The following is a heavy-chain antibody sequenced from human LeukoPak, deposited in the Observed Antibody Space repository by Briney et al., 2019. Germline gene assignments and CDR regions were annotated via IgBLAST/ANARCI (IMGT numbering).Heavy chain of an antibody. CDR3: ARQKLYQLPSLTINWFDP. D-gene: IGHD2-2*01. Sequence: ASVKVSCKASGGTFSSYAISWVRQAPGQGLERMGGIIPIFGTANYAQKFQGRVTITTDESTSTAYMELSSLRSEDTAVYYCARQKLYQLPSLTINWFDPWRQGTLVTVST. J-gene: IGHJ5*02. CDR2: IIPIFGTA. V-gene: IGHV1-69*05. CDR1: GGTFSSYA.